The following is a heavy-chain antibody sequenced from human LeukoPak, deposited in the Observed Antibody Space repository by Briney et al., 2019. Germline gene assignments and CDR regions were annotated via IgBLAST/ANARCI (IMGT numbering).Heavy chain of an antibody. CDR2: IYHSGIT. Sequence: SETLFLTCTVSGYSISSGYHWGWIRQSPGKGLEWIGSIYHSGITYYNPSLKSRVTISVGTSKNQFSLKVNSVTAADTAVYYCAALNLTQRPRFPRGDYYMDVWGQGTAVTVSS. D-gene: IGHD3-10*01. J-gene: IGHJ6*02. CDR3: AALNLTQRPRFPRGDYYMDV. CDR1: GYSISSGYH. V-gene: IGHV4-38-2*02.